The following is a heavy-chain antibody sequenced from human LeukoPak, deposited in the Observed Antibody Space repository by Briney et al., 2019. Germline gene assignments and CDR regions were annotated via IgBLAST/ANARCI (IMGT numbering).Heavy chain of an antibody. J-gene: IGHJ6*02. CDR3: ARESGEGITMIVVAVPDGMDV. V-gene: IGHV1-69*04. D-gene: IGHD3-22*01. Sequence: ASVKVSCKASGGTFSSYAISWVRQAPGQGLEWMGRIIPILGMANYAQKFQGRVTITADKSTSTAYMELSSLRSEDTAVYYCARESGEGITMIVVAVPDGMDVWGQGTTVTVSS. CDR2: IIPILGMA. CDR1: GGTFSSYA.